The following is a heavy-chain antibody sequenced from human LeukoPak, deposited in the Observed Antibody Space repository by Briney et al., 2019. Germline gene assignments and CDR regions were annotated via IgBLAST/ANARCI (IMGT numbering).Heavy chain of an antibody. CDR2: INHSGST. D-gene: IGHD3-3*01. CDR3: ALLYYDFWSGYFPN. CDR1: GGSFNGYY. V-gene: IGHV4-34*01. J-gene: IGHJ4*02. Sequence: SETLSLTCAVYGGSFNGYYWSWIRQPPGKGLEWIGEINHSGSTNYNPSLKSRVTISVDTSKNQFSLKLSSVTAADTAVYYCALLYYDFWSGYFPNWGQGTLVTVSS.